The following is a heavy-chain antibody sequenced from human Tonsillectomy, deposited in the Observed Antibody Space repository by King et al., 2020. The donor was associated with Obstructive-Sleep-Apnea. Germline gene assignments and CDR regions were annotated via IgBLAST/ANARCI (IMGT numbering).Heavy chain of an antibody. CDR1: GGSINSGDYY. CDR3: ARNPYSYGYVSWFEP. V-gene: IGHV4-31*03. Sequence: VQLQESGPGLVKPSQTLSLTCTVSGGSINSGDYYWSWIRQHPGKALEWIGYIYYSGSTHYNPSLKSRVSISVDTSKNQFSLRLSSVTAADTAVYYCARNPYSYGYVSWFEPWGQGTLVTVSS. CDR2: IYYSGST. D-gene: IGHD5-18*01. J-gene: IGHJ5*02.